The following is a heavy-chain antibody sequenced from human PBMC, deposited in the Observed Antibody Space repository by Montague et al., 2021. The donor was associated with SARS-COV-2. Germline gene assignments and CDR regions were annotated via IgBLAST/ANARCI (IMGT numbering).Heavy chain of an antibody. CDR3: ARGAPGY. D-gene: IGHD1-1*01. J-gene: IGHJ4*02. CDR2: INHGGST. V-gene: IGHV4-34*01. Sequence: SETLSLTCAVYGGSFSDYHWTWIRQSPGEGLEWNGQINHGGSTEYNPSLKSRVTISIDTSKKQFSLKLTSVTAADTAVYYCARGAPGYWGQGTLVTVSS. CDR1: GGSFSDYH.